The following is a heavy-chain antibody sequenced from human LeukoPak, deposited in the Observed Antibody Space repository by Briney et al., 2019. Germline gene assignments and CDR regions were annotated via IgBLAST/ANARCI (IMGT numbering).Heavy chain of an antibody. Sequence: SETLSLTCAVYGGSFSGYYWSWIRQPPGKGLEWIGEINHSGSTNYNPSLRSRVTVSVHTSKNQLSLKLSSVTAADTAVYYCARQWLISPLFDYWGQGILVTVSS. D-gene: IGHD6-19*01. CDR1: GGSFSGYY. J-gene: IGHJ4*02. CDR2: INHSGST. CDR3: ARQWLISPLFDY. V-gene: IGHV4-34*01.